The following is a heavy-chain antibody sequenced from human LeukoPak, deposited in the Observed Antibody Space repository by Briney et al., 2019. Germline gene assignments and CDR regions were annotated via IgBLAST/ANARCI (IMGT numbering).Heavy chain of an antibody. CDR1: GYTFTGYY. Sequence: GASVKDSCKACGYTFTGYYMHWVRPAPGQGLEWMGWINPKSGGTNYAQKFQGRVTMTRDTSISTAYIELSRLRSDDTAEYYCARDQDGMDVWGQGTTVTVSS. J-gene: IGHJ6*02. CDR2: INPKSGGT. CDR3: ARDQDGMDV. V-gene: IGHV1-2*02.